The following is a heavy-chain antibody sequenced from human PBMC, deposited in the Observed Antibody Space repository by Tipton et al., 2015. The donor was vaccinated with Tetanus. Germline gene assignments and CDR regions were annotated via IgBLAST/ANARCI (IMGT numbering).Heavy chain of an antibody. CDR3: ARTQGSALIDY. J-gene: IGHJ4*02. CDR2: IYYTGRT. Sequence: TLSLTCTVSGGSISNYYWSWIRQPPGKGLEWIGYIYYTGRTDYNPSLKSRVTISLDTSKNQFSLKLSSVTAADTAVYYCARTQGSALIDYWGQGTLVTVSS. V-gene: IGHV4-59*01. CDR1: GGSISNYY. D-gene: IGHD2-8*01.